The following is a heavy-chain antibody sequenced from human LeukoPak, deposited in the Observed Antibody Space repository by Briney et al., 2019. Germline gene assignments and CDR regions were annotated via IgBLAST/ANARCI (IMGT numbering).Heavy chain of an antibody. Sequence: GGSLRLSXAASGFTFSSYSMNWIRQAPGKGLEWVSSISSSSSYIYYADSVKGRFTISRDNAKNSLYLQMNSLRAEDTAVYYCARGGVVPDPGDYWGQGTLVTVSS. V-gene: IGHV3-21*01. CDR1: GFTFSSYS. CDR2: ISSSSSYI. D-gene: IGHD2-2*01. J-gene: IGHJ4*02. CDR3: ARGGVVPDPGDY.